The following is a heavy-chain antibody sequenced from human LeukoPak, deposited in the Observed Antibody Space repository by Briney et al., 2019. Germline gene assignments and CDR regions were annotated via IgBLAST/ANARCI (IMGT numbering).Heavy chain of an antibody. CDR2: ISYDGSNK. Sequence: PGRSLRLSCAASGFTFSSYAMHWVRQAPGKGLEWVAVISYDGSNKYYADSVKGRFTISRDNSKNTLYLQMNSLRAEDTAVYYCARVGYCSSTSCYTDNWFDPWGQGTLVTVSS. CDR3: ARVGYCSSTSCYTDNWFDP. V-gene: IGHV3-30-3*01. D-gene: IGHD2-2*02. J-gene: IGHJ5*02. CDR1: GFTFSSYA.